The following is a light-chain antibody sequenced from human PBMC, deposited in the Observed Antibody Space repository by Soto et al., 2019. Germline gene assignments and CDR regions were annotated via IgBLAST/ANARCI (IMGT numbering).Light chain of an antibody. V-gene: IGKV1-5*01. Sequence: DVHITQSPSNLSASVGDRVTITCRASQSIGTWLAWYQHKPGRAPKLLIYDASTLEGGVPSRFSGSRSGTEFTFTISSLQPDDFATYYCQQYNSYSRAFGQGTKVDIK. CDR3: QQYNSYSRA. CDR2: DAS. CDR1: QSIGTW. J-gene: IGKJ1*01.